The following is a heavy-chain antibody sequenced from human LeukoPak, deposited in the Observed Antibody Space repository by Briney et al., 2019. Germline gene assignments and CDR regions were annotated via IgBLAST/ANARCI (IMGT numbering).Heavy chain of an antibody. CDR1: GGSFSGYY. D-gene: IGHD3-10*01. CDR2: INHSGST. V-gene: IGHV4-34*01. CDR3: ASITMVRGVTQGNYYYYGMDV. J-gene: IGHJ6*02. Sequence: SETLSLTCAVYGGSFSGYYWGWIRQPPGKGLEWIGEINHSGSTNYNPSLRSRVTISVDTSKNQFSLKLSSVTAADTAVYYCASITMVRGVTQGNYYYYGMDVWGQGTTVTVSS.